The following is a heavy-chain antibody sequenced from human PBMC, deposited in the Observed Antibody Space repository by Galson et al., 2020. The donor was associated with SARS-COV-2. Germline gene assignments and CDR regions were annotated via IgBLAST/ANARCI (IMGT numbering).Heavy chain of an antibody. J-gene: IGHJ4*02. Sequence: AGSLRLSCRASGFTFSSSSMHWVRQAPGKGLEWVAIISYHGTKRYNLDSVKGRFTISRDNSKNTLYLQMDSLTTEDTARYYCARETDDYTSSWYDYWGQGTLVTVSS. CDR2: ISYHGTKR. D-gene: IGHD6-13*01. V-gene: IGHV3-30*04. CDR1: GFTFSSSS. CDR3: ARETDDYTSSWYDY.